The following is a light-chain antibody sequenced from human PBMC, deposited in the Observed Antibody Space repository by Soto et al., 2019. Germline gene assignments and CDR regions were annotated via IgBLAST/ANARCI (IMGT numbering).Light chain of an antibody. V-gene: IGLV2-14*01. CDR1: SSDVGGHSR. Sequence: QSVLTQPASVSGSPGQSISISCTGTSSDVGGHSRVSWFQQYPGKAPKLLIFGVTKRPSGVSNRFSGSKSGNTASLTISGLQAEDEADYYCSSYTSSVAGVFGTGTQLTVL. J-gene: IGLJ1*01. CDR2: GVT. CDR3: SSYTSSVAGV.